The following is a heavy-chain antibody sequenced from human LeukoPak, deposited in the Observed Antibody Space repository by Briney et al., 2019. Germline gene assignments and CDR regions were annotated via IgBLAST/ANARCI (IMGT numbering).Heavy chain of an antibody. CDR2: IYYSGST. CDR1: GGSVSSGSYY. D-gene: IGHD2-15*01. CDR3: ASGVVVAGSYYFDY. J-gene: IGHJ4*02. V-gene: IGHV4-61*01. Sequence: SETLSLTCTVSGGSVSSGSYYWSWIRQPPGKGLEWIGYIYYSGSTNYNPSLKSRVTISVDTSKNQSSLKLSSVTAADTAVYYYASGVVVAGSYYFDYWGQGTLVTVSS.